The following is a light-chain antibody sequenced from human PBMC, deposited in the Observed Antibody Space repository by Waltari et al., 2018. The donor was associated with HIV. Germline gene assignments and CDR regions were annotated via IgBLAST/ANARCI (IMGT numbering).Light chain of an antibody. Sequence: QSVLTQPPSASGTPGQRVTISCSGSSSNIGSNHVYWYQHLPGTAPKLLIYVNSRRPSGVPDRFSGSKAGTSASLASSGLRSEDEGDYYCAAWDDSLRGPVFGGGSRLTVL. J-gene: IGLJ2*01. CDR1: SSNIGSNH. CDR2: VNS. V-gene: IGLV1-47*01. CDR3: AAWDDSLRGPV.